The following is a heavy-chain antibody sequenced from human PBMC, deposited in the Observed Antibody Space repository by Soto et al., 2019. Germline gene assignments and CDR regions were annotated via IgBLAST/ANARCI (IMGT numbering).Heavy chain of an antibody. CDR2: IGTAGDT. Sequence: GGSLRLSCAASGFTFSSYDMHWVRQATGKGLEWVSAIGTAGDTYYPGSVKGRFTISRENAKNSLYLQMNSLRAGDTAVYYCARAVWNSGYDLHFDYWGQGTLVTVSS. CDR1: GFTFSSYD. D-gene: IGHD5-12*01. V-gene: IGHV3-13*01. CDR3: ARAVWNSGYDLHFDY. J-gene: IGHJ4*02.